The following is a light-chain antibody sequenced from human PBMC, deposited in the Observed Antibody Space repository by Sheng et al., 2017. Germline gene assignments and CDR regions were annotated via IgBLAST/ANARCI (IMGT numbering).Light chain of an antibody. J-gene: IGKJ5*01. CDR3: QQRSSWPPKIT. V-gene: IGKV3-11*01. Sequence: IVLTQSPATLSLSPGERATLSCRASQSVSSYLAWYQQKPGQAPRLLIYDASNRATGIPARFSGSGSGTDFTLTISSLEPEDFAVYYCQQRSSWPPKITFGQGTRLEIK. CDR1: QSVSSY. CDR2: DAS.